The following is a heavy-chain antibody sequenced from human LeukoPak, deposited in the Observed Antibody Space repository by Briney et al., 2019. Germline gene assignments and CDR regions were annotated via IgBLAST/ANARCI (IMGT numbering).Heavy chain of an antibody. CDR2: INHSGST. CDR3: ARHRSPDYYDSSGYYRAGYYFDY. V-gene: IGHV4-34*01. CDR1: GGSFSGYY. Sequence: PSETLSLTCAVYGGSFSGYYWSWIRQPPGKGLEWIGEINHSGSTNYNPSLKSRVTISVDTSKNQFSLKLSSVTAADTAVYYCARHRSPDYYDSSGYYRAGYYFDYWGQGTLVTVSS. D-gene: IGHD3-22*01. J-gene: IGHJ4*02.